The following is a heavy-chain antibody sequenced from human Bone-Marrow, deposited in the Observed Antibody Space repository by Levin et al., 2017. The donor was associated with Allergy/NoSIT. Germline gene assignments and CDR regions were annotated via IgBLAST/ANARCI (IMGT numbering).Heavy chain of an antibody. D-gene: IGHD2-15*01. CDR1: GFTFSSYA. V-gene: IGHV3-23*01. CDR3: TRDHRGGGTGYSEY. J-gene: IGHJ4*02. Sequence: GESLKISCAASGFTFSSYAMSWVRQAPGKGLEWVSAISGSGGTTYYADSVKGRFTISRDNSKNTLYLQMNSLRAEDTAVYYCTRDHRGGGTGYSEYWGQGTLVTVSS. CDR2: ISGSGGTT.